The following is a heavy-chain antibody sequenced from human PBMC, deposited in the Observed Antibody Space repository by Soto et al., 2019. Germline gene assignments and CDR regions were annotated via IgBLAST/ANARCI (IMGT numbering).Heavy chain of an antibody. Sequence: PSETLSLTCAVSGGSISSGGYSWSWIRQPPGKGLEWIGYIYHSGSTYYNPSLKSRVTISVDRSKNQFSLKLSSVTAADTAVYYCAREKVSSFSFDYWGQGTLVTVSS. CDR1: GGSISSGGYS. CDR2: IYHSGST. CDR3: AREKVSSFSFDY. V-gene: IGHV4-30-2*01. J-gene: IGHJ4*02. D-gene: IGHD6-13*01.